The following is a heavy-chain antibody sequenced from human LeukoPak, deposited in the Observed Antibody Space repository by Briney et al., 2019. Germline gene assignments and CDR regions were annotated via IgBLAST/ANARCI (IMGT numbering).Heavy chain of an antibody. J-gene: IGHJ4*02. V-gene: IGHV1-18*01. Sequence: ASVKVSCKASGYTFTSYGISWVRQAPGQGLEWMGWISAYNGNTNYAQKLQGRVTMTTDTSTSTAYMELRSLRSDDTAVYYCARDSSSYGATNPLDWGQGTLVTVSS. CDR2: ISAYNGNT. CDR3: ARDSSSYGATNPLD. D-gene: IGHD4-17*01. CDR1: GYTFTSYG.